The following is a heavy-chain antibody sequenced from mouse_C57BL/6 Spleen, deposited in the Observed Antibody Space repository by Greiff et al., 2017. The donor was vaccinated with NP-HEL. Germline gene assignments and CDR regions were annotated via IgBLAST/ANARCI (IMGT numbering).Heavy chain of an antibody. V-gene: IGHV1-22*01. D-gene: IGHD1-1*01. CDR1: GYTFTDYN. Sequence: EVQLQQSGPELVKPGASVKMSCKASGYTFTDYNMHWVKQSHGKSLEWIGYINPNNGGTSYNQKFKGKATLTVNKSSSTAYMELRSLTSEDSAVYYCARSYGSSPYYYAMDYWGQGTSVTVSS. CDR2: INPNNGGT. J-gene: IGHJ4*01. CDR3: ARSYGSSPYYYAMDY.